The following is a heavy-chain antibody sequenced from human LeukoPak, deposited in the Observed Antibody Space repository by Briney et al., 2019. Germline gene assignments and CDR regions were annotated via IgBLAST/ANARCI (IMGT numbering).Heavy chain of an antibody. V-gene: IGHV4-38-2*02. CDR3: ARVCSSGRCLDY. CDR1: GYSISSNYY. Sequence: PSETLSLTCSVSGYSISSNYYWAWMRQPPGKGLEWIGTINHSGSTYFNPFLKSRVSVSVDTSKDQVSLRLSSVTVADTAAYYCARVCSSGRCLDYWGQGTLVTVSS. D-gene: IGHD2-2*01. CDR2: INHSGST. J-gene: IGHJ4*02.